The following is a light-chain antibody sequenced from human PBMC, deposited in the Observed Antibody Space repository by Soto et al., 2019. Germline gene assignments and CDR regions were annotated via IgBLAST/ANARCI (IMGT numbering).Light chain of an antibody. Sequence: AIQLTQSPSSLSASVGDRVTITCRASQGISSALAWYQQKPGKAPKLLIYGASSLESGVPSRFSGSGSGTDFTLTISSLQPEDFATYYCQQFNNYPPLTFGGGTKVDIK. CDR1: QGISSA. CDR2: GAS. J-gene: IGKJ4*01. CDR3: QQFNNYPPLT. V-gene: IGKV1D-13*01.